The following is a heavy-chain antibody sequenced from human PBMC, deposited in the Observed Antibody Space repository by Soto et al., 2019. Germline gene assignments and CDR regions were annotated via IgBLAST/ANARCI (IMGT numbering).Heavy chain of an antibody. J-gene: IGHJ4*02. CDR3: AREGLGGYDYGGVDY. CDR1: GGSFSGYY. CDR2: IYYSGST. D-gene: IGHD3-22*01. V-gene: IGHV4-59*01. Sequence: SETLSLTCAVYGGSFSGYYWSWIRQHPGKGLEWIGYIYYSGSTYYNPSLKSRVTMSVDTSKNQFSLKLTSVTTADTAVYYCAREGLGGYDYGGVDYGGQGTLVTVS.